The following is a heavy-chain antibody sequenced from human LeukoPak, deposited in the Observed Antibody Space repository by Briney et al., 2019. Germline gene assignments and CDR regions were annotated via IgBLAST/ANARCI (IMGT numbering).Heavy chain of an antibody. J-gene: IGHJ4*02. CDR2: INHSGST. V-gene: IGHV4-34*01. CDR1: GGSFSGYY. Sequence: SETLSLTCAVYGGSFSGYYWSWIRQPPGKGLEWIGEINHSGSTYYNPSLKSRVTISVDRSKNQFSLKLSSVTAADTAVYYCARRNTYSGGWYFDYWGQGTLVTVSS. CDR3: ARRNTYSGGWYFDY. D-gene: IGHD6-19*01.